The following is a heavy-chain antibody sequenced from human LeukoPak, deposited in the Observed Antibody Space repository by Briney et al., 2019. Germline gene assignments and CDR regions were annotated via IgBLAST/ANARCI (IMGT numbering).Heavy chain of an antibody. Sequence: SETLSLTCTVSGGSISSYYWSWIRQPPGKGLEWIGYIYYSGSTNYNPSLKSRVTMSVDTSKNQFSLKLSSVTAADTAVYYCARVNYAKQQLVQDAFDIWGQGTMVTVSS. CDR2: IYYSGST. CDR3: ARVNYAKQQLVQDAFDI. CDR1: GGSISSYY. J-gene: IGHJ3*02. D-gene: IGHD6-13*01. V-gene: IGHV4-59*12.